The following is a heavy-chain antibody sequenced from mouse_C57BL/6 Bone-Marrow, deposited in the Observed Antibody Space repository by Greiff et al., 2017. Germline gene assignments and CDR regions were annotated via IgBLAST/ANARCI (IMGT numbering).Heavy chain of an antibody. D-gene: IGHD1-1*01. J-gene: IGHJ2*01. Sequence: EVKLQESGAELVRPGASVKLSCTASGFNIKDDYMHWVKQRPEQGLEWIGWIDPENGDTEYASQFQGKATITADTSSNTAYLQLSSLTSEDTAVYYCTTPTVSYFDYWGQGTTLTVSS. V-gene: IGHV14-4*01. CDR2: IDPENGDT. CDR3: TTPTVSYFDY. CDR1: GFNIKDDY.